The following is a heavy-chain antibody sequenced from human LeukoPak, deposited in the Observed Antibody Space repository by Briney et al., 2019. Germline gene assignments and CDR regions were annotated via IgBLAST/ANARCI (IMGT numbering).Heavy chain of an antibody. CDR2: IYYSGTT. V-gene: IGHV4-39*01. J-gene: IGHJ4*02. D-gene: IGHD3-16*02. Sequence: SETLSLTCTVSGGSISSNNYYWGWIRQPPGMGLEWIGSIYYSGTTYYNPSLKSRVTISVDTSKTQFSLKLSSVTAADTAVYYCASRYYDYLWGSYREDYWGQGTLVTVSS. CDR1: GGSISSNNYY. CDR3: ASRYYDYLWGSYREDY.